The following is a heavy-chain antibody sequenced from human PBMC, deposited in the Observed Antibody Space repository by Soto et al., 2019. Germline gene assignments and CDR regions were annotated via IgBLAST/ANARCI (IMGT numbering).Heavy chain of an antibody. Sequence: GGSLRLSCAASGFTFDDYTMHWVRQAPGKGLEWVSLISWDGGSTYYADSVKGRFTISRDNSKNSLYLQMNSLRTEDTALYYCAKDPGIVASEVYFDYWGQGTLVTVSS. CDR3: AKDPGIVASEVYFDY. CDR2: ISWDGGST. J-gene: IGHJ4*02. CDR1: GFTFDDYT. V-gene: IGHV3-43*01. D-gene: IGHD5-12*01.